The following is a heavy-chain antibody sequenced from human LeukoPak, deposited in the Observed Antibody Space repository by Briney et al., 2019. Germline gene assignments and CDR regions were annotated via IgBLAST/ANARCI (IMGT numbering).Heavy chain of an antibody. CDR2: ISWNSGSI. CDR1: GFTFDDYA. V-gene: IGHV3-9*01. Sequence: PGGSLRLSCAASGFTFDDYAMHWVRQAPGKGLEWVSGISWNSGSIGYADSVKGRFTISRDNAKNSLYLQMNSLRAEDTALYYCAKAKGSGSYYTTFDYWGQGTLVTVSS. CDR3: AKAKGSGSYYTTFDY. D-gene: IGHD3-10*01. J-gene: IGHJ4*02.